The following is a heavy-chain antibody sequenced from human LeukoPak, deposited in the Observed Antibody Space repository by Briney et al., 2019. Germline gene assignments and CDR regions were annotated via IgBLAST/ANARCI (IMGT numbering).Heavy chain of an antibody. D-gene: IGHD5-18*01. CDR1: GFTVSSNH. CDR2: IYSGGGT. Sequence: GGSLRLSCAASGFTVSSNHMSWVRQAPGKGLEWVSIIYSGGGTYYADSVKGRFTISRDNSKNTLYLQMDSLRAEDTAVFYCARGGFGGYTYGAAFDIWGQGTMVTVSS. J-gene: IGHJ3*02. V-gene: IGHV3-53*05. CDR3: ARGGFGGYTYGAAFDI.